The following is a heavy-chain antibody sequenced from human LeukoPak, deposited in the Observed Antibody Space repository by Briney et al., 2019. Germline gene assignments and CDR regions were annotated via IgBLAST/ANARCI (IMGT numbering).Heavy chain of an antibody. CDR2: IYPGDSDA. J-gene: IGHJ4*02. Sequence: GESLEISCKASGYSFTNYWIGWVRQMPGKGLECMGIIYPGDSDARYSPSFQGQVTISADKSINTAYLQWSSLRASDTAIFYCARHSSGYEETAFDYWGQGTLVTVSS. CDR1: GYSFTNYW. V-gene: IGHV5-51*01. D-gene: IGHD5-12*01. CDR3: ARHSSGYEETAFDY.